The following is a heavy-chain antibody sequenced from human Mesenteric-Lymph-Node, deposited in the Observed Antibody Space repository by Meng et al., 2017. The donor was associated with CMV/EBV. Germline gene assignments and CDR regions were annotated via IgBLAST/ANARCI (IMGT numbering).Heavy chain of an antibody. CDR1: GYTFSNYW. Sequence: KVSCKASGYTFSNYWIGWVRLMPGKGLEWMGIVYPGDSDTRYSPSFQRQVTISADKSITTAYLQWSSLKASVTAMYYCARGSLGYCSGPTCFANYYYGMDVWGQGTTVTVSS. CDR3: ARGSLGYCSGPTCFANYYYGMDV. D-gene: IGHD2-2*01. V-gene: IGHV5-51*01. CDR2: VYPGDSDT. J-gene: IGHJ6*02.